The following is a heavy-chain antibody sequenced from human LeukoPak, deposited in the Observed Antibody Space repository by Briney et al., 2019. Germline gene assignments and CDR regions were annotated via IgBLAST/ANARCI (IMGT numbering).Heavy chain of an antibody. Sequence: GGSLRLSCAASGFTFSRSWMTWVRQAPGKGPEWVANTNEDGSQKYYVGSVKGRFTISRDNAKNSLYLQMNGLRAEDTAIYYCVKDESDAAYLYWGQGTLVTVSS. CDR2: TNEDGSQK. CDR3: VKDESDAAYLY. V-gene: IGHV3-7*03. CDR1: GFTFSRSW. J-gene: IGHJ4*02. D-gene: IGHD2-15*01.